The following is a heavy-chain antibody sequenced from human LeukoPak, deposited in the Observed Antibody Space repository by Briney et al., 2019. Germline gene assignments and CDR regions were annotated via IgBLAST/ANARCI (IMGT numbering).Heavy chain of an antibody. Sequence: GGSLRLSCAASGFTFSSYSMNWVRQAPGKGLEWVSYISSSSSTIYYADSVKGRFTISRDNSRNTLYLQMSRLRAEDTAIYYCAKDGGYSYGYGFDYWGQGTLVTVSS. J-gene: IGHJ4*02. CDR1: GFTFSSYS. V-gene: IGHV3-48*01. CDR3: AKDGGYSYGYGFDY. D-gene: IGHD5-18*01. CDR2: ISSSSSTI.